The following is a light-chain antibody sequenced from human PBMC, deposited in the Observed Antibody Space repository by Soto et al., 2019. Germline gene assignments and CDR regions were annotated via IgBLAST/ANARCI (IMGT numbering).Light chain of an antibody. CDR2: GNN. CDR1: GSSIGTNT. Sequence: QSVLTQPPSASWTPGQRVTISCSGSGSSIGTNTVNWYRQLPGTAPKLLIYGNNQWPSGVPDRFSGSKSGTSASLAISGLQSEDEAEYYCAAWDGSLNNVLFGGGTKLTV. J-gene: IGLJ2*01. CDR3: AAWDGSLNNVL. V-gene: IGLV1-44*01.